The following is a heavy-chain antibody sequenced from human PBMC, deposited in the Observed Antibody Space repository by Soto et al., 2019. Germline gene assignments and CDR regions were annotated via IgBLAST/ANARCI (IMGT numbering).Heavy chain of an antibody. V-gene: IGHV1-46*01. Sequence: GASVKVSCKASGYTFTGYYMHWVRQAPGQGLEWMGIINPSGGSTSYAQKFQGRVTMTRDTSTSTVYMELSSLRSEDTAVYYCARGSGGASGWYVFDYWGQGTLVTVSS. CDR3: ARGSGGASGWYVFDY. CDR2: INPSGGST. D-gene: IGHD6-19*01. J-gene: IGHJ4*02. CDR1: GYTFTGYY.